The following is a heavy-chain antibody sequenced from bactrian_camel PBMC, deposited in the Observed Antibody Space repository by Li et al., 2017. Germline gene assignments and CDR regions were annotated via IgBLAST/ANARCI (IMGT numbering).Heavy chain of an antibody. J-gene: IGHJ4*01. V-gene: IGHV3S7*01. CDR2: IYSDGSNT. CDR1: GVTFKSYA. D-gene: IGHD1*01. Sequence: HVQLVESGGGLVQPGGSLKLSCAASGVTFKSYAMSWVRQVPGKGLEWVSSIYSDGSNTYYADSVKGRFTISRDNAKNTVYLQMNSLKPEDTAMYNCAADPGRCVHNFYDANRLAYKGQGTQVTVS.